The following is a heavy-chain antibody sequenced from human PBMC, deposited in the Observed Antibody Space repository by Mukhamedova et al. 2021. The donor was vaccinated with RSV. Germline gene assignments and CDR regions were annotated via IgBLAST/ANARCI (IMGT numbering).Heavy chain of an antibody. CDR3: AATPAGYYYGMDV. J-gene: IGHJ6*02. D-gene: IGHD1-14*01. CDR2: IVVGSGNT. V-gene: IGHV1-58*01. Sequence: VRQARGQRLEWIGWIVVGSGNTNYAQKFQERVTITRDMSTSTAYMELSSLRSEDTAVYYCAATPAGYYYGMDVWGQGTTVPVSS.